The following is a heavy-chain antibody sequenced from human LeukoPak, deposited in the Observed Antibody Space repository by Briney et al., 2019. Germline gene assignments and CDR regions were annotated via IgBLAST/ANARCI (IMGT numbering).Heavy chain of an antibody. Sequence: PSETLSLTCTVSGGSISSRSYYWGWSRQPPGKGLEWIGSIYYSGSTYYNPSLKSRVTISVDTSKNQFSLKLSSVTAADTAVYYCARRDRVIWFDPWGQGTLVTVSS. CDR2: IYYSGST. CDR3: ARRDRVIWFDP. D-gene: IGHD2-21*01. J-gene: IGHJ5*02. CDR1: GGSISSRSYY. V-gene: IGHV4-39*01.